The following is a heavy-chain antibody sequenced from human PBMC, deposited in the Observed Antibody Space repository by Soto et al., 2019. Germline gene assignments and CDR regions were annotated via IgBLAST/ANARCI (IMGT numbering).Heavy chain of an antibody. Sequence: PSETLSLTCAVSGYSISSGYYWGWIRQPPGKGLERIGSIYHSGSTYYNPSLTSRVTISVDTSKNQISLKLSSVTAADTAVYYCAEGPLGYCSGGSCHNHNYYYGMDVWGQGTTVTVSS. CDR2: IYHSGST. D-gene: IGHD2-15*01. J-gene: IGHJ6*02. CDR3: AEGPLGYCSGGSCHNHNYYYGMDV. CDR1: GYSISSGYY. V-gene: IGHV4-38-2*01.